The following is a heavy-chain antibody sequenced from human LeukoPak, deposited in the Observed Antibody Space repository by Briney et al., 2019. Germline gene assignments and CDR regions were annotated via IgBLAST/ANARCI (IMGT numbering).Heavy chain of an antibody. CDR3: ARGHFGLDV. V-gene: IGHV3-11*01. CDR2: IHSGGGDI. J-gene: IGHJ6*02. Sequence: GGSLRPSCEGSGFTFGNHYMSWIRQASGKGLEWVSYIHSGGGDIYYADSVKGRFTISRDNAKNSLYLQMNSLRAEDTAVYYCARGHFGLDVWGQGTTVTVSS. CDR1: GFTFGNHY.